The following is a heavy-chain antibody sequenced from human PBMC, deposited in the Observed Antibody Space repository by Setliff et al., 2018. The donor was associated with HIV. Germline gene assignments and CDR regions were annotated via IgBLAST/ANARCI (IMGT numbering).Heavy chain of an antibody. J-gene: IGHJ5*02. CDR1: GGSISGYY. D-gene: IGHD3-3*01. Sequence: PSETLSLTCSVSGGSISGYYWNWVRQPPGKGLEWMGYIYYSGGTDYNPALKRRVTISLDTSKNQFSLKLSSVTAADTAVYYCARGAYYNFWSGYSAGGGSLGPWGQGTLVTVSS. CDR2: IYYSGGT. V-gene: IGHV4-59*01. CDR3: ARGAYYNFWSGYSAGGGSLGP.